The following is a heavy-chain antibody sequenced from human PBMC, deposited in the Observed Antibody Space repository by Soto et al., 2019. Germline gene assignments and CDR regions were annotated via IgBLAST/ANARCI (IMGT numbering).Heavy chain of an antibody. CDR3: ARGTMITFGGVIGDFDY. D-gene: IGHD3-16*02. V-gene: IGHV1-18*01. CDR1: GYTFTSYG. Sequence: ASVKVSCKASGYTFTSYGISWVRQAPGQGFEWMGWISAYNGNTNYAQKLQGRVTMTTDTSTSTAYMELRSLRSDDTAVYYCARGTMITFGGVIGDFDYWGQGTLVTVSS. J-gene: IGHJ4*02. CDR2: ISAYNGNT.